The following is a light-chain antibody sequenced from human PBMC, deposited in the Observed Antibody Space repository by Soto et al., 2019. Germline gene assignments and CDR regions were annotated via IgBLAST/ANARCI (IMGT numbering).Light chain of an antibody. V-gene: IGLV1-51*02. Sequence: QSVLTQPPSVSAAPGQKVTISCSGSSSNIGNDYVAWYLQVPGTAPKLLMYENDKRPSGIPDRFSGSKSGTSATLAITGLQTGDEADYYCATWDSTLTVGVFGGGTKVTVL. CDR2: END. J-gene: IGLJ3*02. CDR3: ATWDSTLTVGV. CDR1: SSNIGNDY.